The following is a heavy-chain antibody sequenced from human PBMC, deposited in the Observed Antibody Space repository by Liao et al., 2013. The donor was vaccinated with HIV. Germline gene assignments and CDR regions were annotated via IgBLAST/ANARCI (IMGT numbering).Heavy chain of an antibody. J-gene: IGHJ2*01. Sequence: QVQLQESGPGLVKPSETLPLTCTVSGGSISSFQWNWIRQPAGKGLEWIGRIYTSGSTNYNPSLKSRVSISADTSSNHVSLKLTSVTAADTAVYYCARVQWXPAPNWYSDLWGHGTLVIVSS. CDR2: IYTSGST. D-gene: IGHD1-26*01. CDR1: GGSISSFQ. V-gene: IGHV4-4*07. CDR3: ARVQWXPAPNWYSDL.